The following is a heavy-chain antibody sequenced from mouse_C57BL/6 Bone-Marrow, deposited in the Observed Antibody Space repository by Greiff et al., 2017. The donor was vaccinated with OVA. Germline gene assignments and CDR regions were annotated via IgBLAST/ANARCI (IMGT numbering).Heavy chain of an antibody. CDR3: ARHEGPYYYGSSSYWYFDV. Sequence: DVHLVESGGGLVKPGGSLKLSCAASGFTFSSYTMSWVRQTPEKRLEWVATISGGGGNTYYPDSVKGRFTISRDNAKNTLYLQMSSLRSEDTALYYCARHEGPYYYGSSSYWYFDVWGTGTTVTVSS. D-gene: IGHD1-1*01. J-gene: IGHJ1*03. CDR1: GFTFSSYT. V-gene: IGHV5-9*01. CDR2: ISGGGGNT.